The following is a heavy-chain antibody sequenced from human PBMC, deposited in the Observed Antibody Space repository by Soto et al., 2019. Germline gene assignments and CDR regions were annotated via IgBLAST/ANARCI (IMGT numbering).Heavy chain of an antibody. J-gene: IGHJ6*02. D-gene: IGHD2-8*01. CDR3: ARSLMVYAISTYYYGMDV. V-gene: IGHV1-69*13. Sequence: SVKVSCKASGGTSSSYAISWVRQAPGQGLEWMGGIIPIFGTANYAQKFQGRVTITADESTSTAYMELSSLRSEDTAVYYCARSLMVYAISTYYYGMDVWGQGTTVTISS. CDR2: IIPIFGTA. CDR1: GGTSSSYA.